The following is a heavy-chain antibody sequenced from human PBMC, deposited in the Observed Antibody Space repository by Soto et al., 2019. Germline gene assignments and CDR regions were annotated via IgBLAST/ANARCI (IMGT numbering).Heavy chain of an antibody. D-gene: IGHD4-17*01. V-gene: IGHV3-7*01. J-gene: IGHJ3*02. CDR1: GFTLSNFW. CDR3: LVTTSAFDI. Sequence: ESGGDLAQPGGSLRLSCAASGFTLSNFWVNWVRQAPGKGLEWVANIKQGGVEKNYVDSVKGRFTISRDDTKNSLFLQMNNLRAEDAAIYYCLVTTSAFDIWGRGTTVTVSS. CDR2: IKQGGVEK.